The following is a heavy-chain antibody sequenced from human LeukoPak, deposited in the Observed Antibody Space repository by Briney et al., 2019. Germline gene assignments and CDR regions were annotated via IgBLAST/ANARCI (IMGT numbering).Heavy chain of an antibody. D-gene: IGHD4-17*01. CDR1: GFTFSSYW. V-gene: IGHV3-74*01. Sequence: GGSLRLSCAASGFTFSSYWMHWVRQAPGKGLVWVSRIYSDGSNTIYADSVKGRFTISRDTSKNTLYLQMSSLRAEDTAIYYCAKGHNYGDYGIYFDYWGQGTLVTVSS. CDR3: AKGHNYGDYGIYFDY. J-gene: IGHJ4*02. CDR2: IYSDGSNT.